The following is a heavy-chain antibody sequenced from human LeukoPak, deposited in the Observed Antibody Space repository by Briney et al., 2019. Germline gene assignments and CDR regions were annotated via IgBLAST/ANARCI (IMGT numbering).Heavy chain of an antibody. Sequence: SETLSLTCTVSGGSISSSSYHWGWIRQPPGKGLEWIGSIYYSGSTYYNPSLKSRVTISVDTSKNQFSLKLSSVTAADTAVYYCARGNYGTDYWGQGTLVTVSS. CDR3: ARGNYGTDY. D-gene: IGHD1-7*01. V-gene: IGHV4-39*01. CDR1: GGSISSSSYH. CDR2: IYYSGST. J-gene: IGHJ4*02.